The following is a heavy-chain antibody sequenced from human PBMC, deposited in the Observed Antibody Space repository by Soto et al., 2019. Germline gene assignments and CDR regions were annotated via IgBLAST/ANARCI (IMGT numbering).Heavy chain of an antibody. V-gene: IGHV4-4*07. Sequence: PSETLSLTCTVSGGSISSYYWSWIRQPAGKGLEWIGRIYTSGSTNYNPSLKSRVTMSVDTSKNQFSLKLSSVTAADTAVYYCATDGSGLDYYYGMDVSGQGTKVTVPS. CDR2: IYTSGST. D-gene: IGHD3-10*01. CDR3: ATDGSGLDYYYGMDV. CDR1: GGSISSYY. J-gene: IGHJ6*02.